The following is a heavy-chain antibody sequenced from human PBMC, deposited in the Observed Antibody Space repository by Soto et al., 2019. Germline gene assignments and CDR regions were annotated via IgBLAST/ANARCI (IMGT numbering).Heavy chain of an antibody. CDR2: IYYSGST. V-gene: IGHV4-39*01. Sequence: SETLSLTCTVSGGSISSSSYYWGWIRQPPGKGLEWIGSIYYSGSTYYNPSLKSRVTISVDTSKNQFSLKLSSVTAADTAVYYCARQGLVPAAMSYYYYYGMDVWGQGTTVTVSS. CDR3: ARQGLVPAAMSYYYYYGMDV. CDR1: GGSISSSSYY. D-gene: IGHD2-2*01. J-gene: IGHJ6*02.